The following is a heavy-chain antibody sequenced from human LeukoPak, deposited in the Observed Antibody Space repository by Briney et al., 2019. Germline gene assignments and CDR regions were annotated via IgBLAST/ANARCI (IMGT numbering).Heavy chain of an antibody. CDR1: GFTFSSYV. Sequence: PGGSLRLSCAASGFTFSSYVMNWVRQPPGKGLEWIGDIYSTGSINYNPSFESRVTISVDATKNQFSLKLGSVTAADTAVYYCARLLVSPGVGEFYFGYWGQGTLVTVSS. J-gene: IGHJ4*02. D-gene: IGHD2-8*02. V-gene: IGHV4-59*08. CDR3: ARLLVSPGVGEFYFGY. CDR2: IYSTGSI.